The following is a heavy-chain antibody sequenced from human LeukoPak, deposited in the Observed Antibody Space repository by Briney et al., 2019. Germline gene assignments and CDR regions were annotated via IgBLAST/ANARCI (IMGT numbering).Heavy chain of an antibody. CDR1: GGTFSSYA. Sequence: ASVKVSCKASGGTFSSYAISWVRQAPGQGLEWMGRIIPIFGTANYAQKFQGRVTITADKSTSTAYMELCSLRSEDTAVYYCASSRIVGATSGAFDIWGQGTMVTVSS. D-gene: IGHD1-26*01. CDR2: IIPIFGTA. V-gene: IGHV1-69*06. CDR3: ASSRIVGATSGAFDI. J-gene: IGHJ3*02.